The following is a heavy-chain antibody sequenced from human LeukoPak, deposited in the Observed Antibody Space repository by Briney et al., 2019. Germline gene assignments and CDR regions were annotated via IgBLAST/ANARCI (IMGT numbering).Heavy chain of an antibody. D-gene: IGHD2-21*02. CDR1: GFTFSSYS. J-gene: IGHJ3*02. V-gene: IGHV3-21*01. CDR2: ISSSSSYI. Sequence: GGSLRLSCAVSGFTFSSYSMNWVRQAPGKGLEWVSSISSSSSYIYYADSVKGRFTISRDNAKNSLYLQMNSLRAEDTAVYYCARGPYCGGDCTGAFDIWGQGTMVTVSS. CDR3: ARGPYCGGDCTGAFDI.